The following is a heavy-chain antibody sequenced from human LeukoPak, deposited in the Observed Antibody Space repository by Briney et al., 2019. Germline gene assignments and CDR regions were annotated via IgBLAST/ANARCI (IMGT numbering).Heavy chain of an antibody. CDR1: GLTVSNVW. V-gene: IGHV3-15*07. D-gene: IGHD3-22*01. CDR3: TQGSGFYYDY. CDR2: IESKKDGGTT. J-gene: IGHJ4*02. Sequence: GGSLRLSCAVSGLTVSNVWMNWVRQAPGKGLEWVGRIESKKDGGTTEFAAPVRGRSTISRDDSQNTLYLQMNSLTSDDTAVYYCTQGSGFYYDYWGQGTLVTVSS.